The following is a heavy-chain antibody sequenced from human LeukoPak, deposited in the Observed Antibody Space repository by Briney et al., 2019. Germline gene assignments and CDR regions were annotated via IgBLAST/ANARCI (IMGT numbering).Heavy chain of an antibody. CDR3: ARAGWSGYYDVGALDY. Sequence: ASVKVSCKASGYTFTSHAMNWVRQAPGQGPEWMGVISPSGGSTTYAQKFQGRVTLTRDMSTSTDYLELSSLRSEDTAVYYCARAGWSGYYDVGALDYWGQGTLVTVSS. D-gene: IGHD3-3*01. CDR1: GYTFTSHA. V-gene: IGHV1-46*01. J-gene: IGHJ4*02. CDR2: ISPSGGST.